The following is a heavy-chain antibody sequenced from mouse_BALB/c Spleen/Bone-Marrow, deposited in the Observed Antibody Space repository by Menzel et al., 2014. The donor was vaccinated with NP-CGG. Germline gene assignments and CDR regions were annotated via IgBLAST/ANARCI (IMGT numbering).Heavy chain of an antibody. CDR2: IHYSGST. CDR1: AYSITSGYG. J-gene: IGHJ3*01. D-gene: IGHD1-2*01. CDR3: ARVARTAARFAY. Sequence: EVQLVESGPVLVKPSQLLLLICTVTAYSITSGYGWHWIRQFPGNKLEWMGYIHYSGSTHYNPSLKSRISITRDTSKNQYFLQLNSVTTEDTATYCCARVARTAARFAYWGQGSLGSGSA. V-gene: IGHV3-1*02.